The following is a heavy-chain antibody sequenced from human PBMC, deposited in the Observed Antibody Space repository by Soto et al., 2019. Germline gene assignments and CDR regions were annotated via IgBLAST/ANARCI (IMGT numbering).Heavy chain of an antibody. J-gene: IGHJ4*02. D-gene: IGHD3-16*01. CDR1: GSTFSNYG. CDR3: ARDWGSHGPSYFDS. V-gene: IGHV3-33*01. CDR2: IWYDGSNK. Sequence: VQLVESGGGVVQPGTSLRLSCVASGSTFSNYGMHWVRQAPGKGPQWVAVIWYDGSNKSYGESVKGRFTISRDNSKNTLYLDINSLIAEDTAVYSCARDWGSHGPSYFDSWGQGSLVIVSS.